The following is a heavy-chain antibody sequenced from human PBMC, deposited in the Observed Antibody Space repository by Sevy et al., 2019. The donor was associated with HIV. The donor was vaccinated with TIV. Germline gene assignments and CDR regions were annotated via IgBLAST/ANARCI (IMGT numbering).Heavy chain of an antibody. CDR2: INTSGGST. D-gene: IGHD3-22*01. J-gene: IGHJ5*02. CDR1: GYTFTRYY. Sequence: ASVKVSCKASGYTFTRYYMHWVRQAPGQGLEWMGIINTSGGSTSNAQKFQGRVTMTRDTSTSTVYMELSSLRSDDTAVYYCARGAYYYDSSGYPPLRFDPWGQGTLVTVSS. V-gene: IGHV1-46*01. CDR3: ARGAYYYDSSGYPPLRFDP.